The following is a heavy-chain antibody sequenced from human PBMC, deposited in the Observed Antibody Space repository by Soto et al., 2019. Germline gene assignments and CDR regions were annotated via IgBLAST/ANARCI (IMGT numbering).Heavy chain of an antibody. D-gene: IGHD3-9*01. CDR2: IKQDGSEK. V-gene: IGHV3-7*01. J-gene: IGHJ3*02. CDR3: ARATLPLVTGYYPVPDAFDI. CDR1: GFTFSSYW. Sequence: QPGGSLRLSCAASGFTFSSYWMSWVRQAPGKGLEWVANIKQDGSEKYYVDSVKGRFTISRDNAKNSLYLQMNSLRAEDTAVYYCARATLPLVTGYYPVPDAFDIWGQGTMVTVSS.